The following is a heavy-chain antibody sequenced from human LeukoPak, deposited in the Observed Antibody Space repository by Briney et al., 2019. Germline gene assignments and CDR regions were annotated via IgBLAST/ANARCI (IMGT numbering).Heavy chain of an antibody. Sequence: SVKVSCKASGGAFSSYAISWVRQAPGQGLEWMGRIIPILGIANYAQKFQGRVTITADKSTSTAYIELSSLRSEDTAVYYCARDYGGNSLDYYGMDVWGQGTTVTVSS. D-gene: IGHD2-21*02. V-gene: IGHV1-69*04. CDR1: GGAFSSYA. CDR2: IIPILGIA. CDR3: ARDYGGNSLDYYGMDV. J-gene: IGHJ6*02.